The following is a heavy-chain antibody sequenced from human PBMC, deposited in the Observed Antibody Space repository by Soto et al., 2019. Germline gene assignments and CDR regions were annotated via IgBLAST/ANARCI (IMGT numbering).Heavy chain of an antibody. D-gene: IGHD1-7*01. CDR2: IIPIFGTA. CDR3: ARGRSITGTTANYYYYGMDV. Sequence: SVKVSCKASGGTFSSYAISWVRQAPGQGLEWMGGIIPIFGTANYAQKFQGRVTITADESTSTAYMELSSLRSEDTAVYYCARGRSITGTTANYYYYGMDVWGQGTTVTVSS. V-gene: IGHV1-69*13. CDR1: GGTFSSYA. J-gene: IGHJ6*02.